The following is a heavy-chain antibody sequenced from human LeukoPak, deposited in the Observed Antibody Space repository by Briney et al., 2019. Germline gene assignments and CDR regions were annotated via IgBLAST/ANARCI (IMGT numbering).Heavy chain of an antibody. V-gene: IGHV4-34*01. Sequence: SETLSLTCAVYGGSFSGYYWSWIRQPPGKGLEWIGSIYYSGSTYYNPSLKSRVTISVDTSKNQFSLKLSSVTAADTAVYYCARGWEVGYSYGYYFDYWGQGTLVTVSS. CDR3: ARGWEVGYSYGYYFDY. J-gene: IGHJ4*02. CDR2: IYYSGST. D-gene: IGHD5-18*01. CDR1: GGSFSGYY.